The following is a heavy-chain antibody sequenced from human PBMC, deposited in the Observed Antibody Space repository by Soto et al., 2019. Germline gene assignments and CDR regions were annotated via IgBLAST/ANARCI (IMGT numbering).Heavy chain of an antibody. CDR1: GFTFSSYS. J-gene: IGHJ3*02. CDR3: AIESSGIVVVPAQMRIYGAFDI. CDR2: ISSSSSTI. Sequence: EVQLVESGGGLVQPGGSLRLSCAASGFTFSSYSMNWVRQAPGKGLEWVSYISSSSSTIYYADSVKGRFTISRDNAKNSPDLQRSSRSDEDTALYFSAIESSGIVVVPAQMRIYGAFDIWVQGTMVTVS. V-gene: IGHV3-48*02. D-gene: IGHD2-2*01.